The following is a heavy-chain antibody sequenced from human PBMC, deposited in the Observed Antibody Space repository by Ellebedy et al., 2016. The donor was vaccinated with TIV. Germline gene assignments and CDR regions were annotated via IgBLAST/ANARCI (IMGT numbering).Heavy chain of an antibody. CDR1: VYTFSDSW. Sequence: GESLKISCKASVYTFSDSWIAWVRQKPGTGLEWMGNIYPGDSDTRDSPSFLAQVTLSVDKTIDPAYLEWSSLKASDTAIYYCARTMFVVGASGAFEIWGQGTVVTVSS. CDR2: IYPGDSDT. CDR3: ARTMFVVGASGAFEI. J-gene: IGHJ3*02. D-gene: IGHD2-21*01. V-gene: IGHV5-51*01.